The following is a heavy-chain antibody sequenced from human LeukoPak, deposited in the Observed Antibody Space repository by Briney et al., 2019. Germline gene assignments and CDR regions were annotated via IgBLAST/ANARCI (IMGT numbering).Heavy chain of an antibody. V-gene: IGHV3-13*01. CDR1: GFTFSISD. J-gene: IGHJ4*02. Sequence: GGSLRLSCAASGFTFSISDMHWVRQATGKGLEGVSSIGTAGNTFYPGSVEGRFSISRDNAKNSLYLQMNSLRAGDTAVYYCAKGPRGAGLTIDYWGQGTLVTVSS. CDR3: AKGPRGAGLTIDY. CDR2: IGTAGNT. D-gene: IGHD3-10*01.